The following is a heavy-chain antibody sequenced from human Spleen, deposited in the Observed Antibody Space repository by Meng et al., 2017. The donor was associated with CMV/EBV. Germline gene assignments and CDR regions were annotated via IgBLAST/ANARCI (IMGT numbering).Heavy chain of an antibody. V-gene: IGHV3-49*04. J-gene: IGHJ6*02. CDR3: TRESFMYYDFWSGYLGYGMDV. CDR1: GFTFRDYA. Sequence: GESLKISCTTSGFTFRDYALSWVRQAPGKGLEWVTLIRSKAYGGTTEYAASVKGRFTISRDDSKSIAYLQMNSLKTEDTAVYYCTRESFMYYDFWSGYLGYGMDVWGQGTTVTVSS. CDR2: IRSKAYGGTT. D-gene: IGHD3-3*01.